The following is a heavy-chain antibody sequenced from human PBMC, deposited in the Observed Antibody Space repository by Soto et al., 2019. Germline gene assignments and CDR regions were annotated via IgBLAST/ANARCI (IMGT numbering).Heavy chain of an antibody. CDR3: ARSRWPHFGVVISTNWFDP. Sequence: SETLSLTCTVSGGSISSYYWSWIRQPPGKGLEWIGYIYYSGSTNYNPSLKSRVTISADKSISTAYLQWSSLKASDTAMYYCARSRWPHFGVVISTNWFDPWGQGTLVTVSS. CDR1: GGSISSYY. D-gene: IGHD3-3*01. V-gene: IGHV4-59*12. J-gene: IGHJ5*02. CDR2: IYYSGST.